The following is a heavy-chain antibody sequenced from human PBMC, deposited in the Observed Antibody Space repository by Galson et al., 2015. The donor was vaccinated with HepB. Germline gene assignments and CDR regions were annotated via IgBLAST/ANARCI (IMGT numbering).Heavy chain of an antibody. CDR2: INTHNGNT. Sequence: SVKVSCKASSYAFTSHGLSWVRQAPGQGLEWMGWINTHNGNTDYGQKFEGRVTLTADTSTTTAYMGLRSLKSGDTALYFCARDGIRGDFFDYWGQGTLVTVSS. J-gene: IGHJ4*02. CDR1: SYAFTSHG. CDR3: ARDGIRGDFFDY. D-gene: IGHD7-27*01. V-gene: IGHV1-18*01.